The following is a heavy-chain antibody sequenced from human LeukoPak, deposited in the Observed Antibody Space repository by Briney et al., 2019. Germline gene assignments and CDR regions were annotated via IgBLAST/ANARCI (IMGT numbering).Heavy chain of an antibody. J-gene: IGHJ3*02. CDR1: GFTFSSYA. Sequence: GGSLRLSCAASGFTFSSYAMSWVRQAPGKGLEWVSAISGSGGSTYYADSVKGRFTISRDNSKNTLYLQMNSLRAEDTAVYYCANFVVGPRSSDSSEAIWGQGTMVTVSS. CDR2: ISGSGGST. V-gene: IGHV3-23*01. D-gene: IGHD3-22*01. CDR3: ANFVVGPRSSDSSEAI.